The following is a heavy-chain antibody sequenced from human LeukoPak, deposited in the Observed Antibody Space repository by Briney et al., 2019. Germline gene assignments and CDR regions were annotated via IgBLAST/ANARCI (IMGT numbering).Heavy chain of an antibody. CDR1: GGSISSYY. D-gene: IGHD3-16*01. V-gene: IGHV4-39*07. CDR2: IYYSGST. J-gene: IGHJ4*02. Sequence: PSETLSLTCTVSGGSISSYYWGWIRQPPGKGLEWIGSIYYSGSTYYNPSLKSRVTISVDTSKNQFSLKLSSVTAADTAVYYCARGIRLGKWPYFDYWGQGTLVTVSS. CDR3: ARGIRLGKWPYFDY.